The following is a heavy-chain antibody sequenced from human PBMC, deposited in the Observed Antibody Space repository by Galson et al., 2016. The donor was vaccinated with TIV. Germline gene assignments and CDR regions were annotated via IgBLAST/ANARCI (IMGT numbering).Heavy chain of an antibody. V-gene: IGHV1-69*05. J-gene: IGHJ6*03. CDR2: IIPLFGTV. CDR1: GDIFRSYG. Sequence: SVKVSCKASGDIFRSYGISWVRQAPGQGLEWMGAIIPLFGTVKYEQTFQGRLTITTDESTGTVYMELSSLTSEDTAIYYCARVPQIYDYYMDVRGKGTTVTVSS. CDR3: ARVPQIYDYYMDV.